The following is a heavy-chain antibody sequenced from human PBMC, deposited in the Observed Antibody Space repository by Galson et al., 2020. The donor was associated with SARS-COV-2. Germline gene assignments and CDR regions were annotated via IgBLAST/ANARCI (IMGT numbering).Heavy chain of an antibody. V-gene: IGHV3-30*04. CDR2: ISYDGSNK. J-gene: IGHJ6*02. CDR3: ARNSQTNGMDV. D-gene: IGHD4-4*01. CDR1: GFTFSSYA. Sequence: GGSLRLSCAASGFTFSSYAMHWVRQAPGKGLEWVAVISYDGSNKYYADSVKGRFTISRDNSKNTLYLQMNSLRAEDTAVYYCARNSQTNGMDVRGQGTTVTVSS.